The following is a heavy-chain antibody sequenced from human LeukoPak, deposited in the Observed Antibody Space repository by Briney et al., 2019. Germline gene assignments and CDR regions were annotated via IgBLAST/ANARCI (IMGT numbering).Heavy chain of an antibody. J-gene: IGHJ4*02. CDR1: GFTFDDYA. CDR3: AKDMGSSGWYYFDY. CDR2: ISWNSGSI. D-gene: IGHD6-19*01. Sequence: PGRSLRLSCAASGFTFDDYAMHWVRQAPGKGLEWVSGISWNSGSIGYADSVKGRFTIPRDNAKNSLYLQMNSLRAEDTALYYCAKDMGSSGWYYFDYWGQGTLVTVSS. V-gene: IGHV3-9*01.